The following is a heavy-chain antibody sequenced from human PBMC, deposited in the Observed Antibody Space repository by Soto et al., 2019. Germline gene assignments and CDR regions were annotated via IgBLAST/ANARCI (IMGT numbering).Heavy chain of an antibody. V-gene: IGHV3-48*03. CDR2: ISSSGGTI. Sequence: GGSLRLSCAASGFTFSSYEMNWVRQAPGKGLEWVSYISSSGGTIYYADSVKGRFTISRDNAKNSLYLQMNSLRAEDTAVYYCARETTRYYYDSSGHAFDIWGQGTMVTVSS. D-gene: IGHD3-22*01. CDR3: ARETTRYYYDSSGHAFDI. CDR1: GFTFSSYE. J-gene: IGHJ3*02.